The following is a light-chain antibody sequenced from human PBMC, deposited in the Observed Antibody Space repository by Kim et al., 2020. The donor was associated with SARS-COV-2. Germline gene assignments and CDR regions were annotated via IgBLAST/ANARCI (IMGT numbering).Light chain of an antibody. J-gene: IGKJ4*01. Sequence: SPGERATPSCRASQSVSSNLAWYQLKPGQGPRLLIYDASTRATGIPARFSGSGSGTEFTLTISSLQSEDFAVYYCQQYGNWPPLTFGGGTKVDIK. CDR1: QSVSSN. CDR2: DAS. CDR3: QQYGNWPPLT. V-gene: IGKV3-15*01.